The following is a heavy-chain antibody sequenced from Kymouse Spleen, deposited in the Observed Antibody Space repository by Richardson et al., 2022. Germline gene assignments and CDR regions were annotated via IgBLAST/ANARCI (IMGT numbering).Heavy chain of an antibody. CDR2: ISYDGSNK. J-gene: IGHJ4*02. Sequence: QVQLVESGGGVVQPGRSLRLSCAASGFTFSSYGMHWVRQAPGKGLEWVAVISYDGSNKYYADSVKGRFTISRDNSKNTLYLQMNSLRAEDTAVYYCAKGPYNWNYYFDYWGQGTLVTVSS. CDR1: GFTFSSYG. D-gene: IGHD1-7*01. CDR3: AKGPYNWNYYFDY. V-gene: IGHV3-30*18.